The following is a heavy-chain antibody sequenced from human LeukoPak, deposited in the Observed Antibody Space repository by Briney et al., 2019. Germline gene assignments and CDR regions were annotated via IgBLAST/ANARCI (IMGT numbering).Heavy chain of an antibody. J-gene: IGHJ5*02. Sequence: ASVKVSCKASGYTFTSYGISWVRQAPGQGLEWMGWISAYNGNTNYAQKLQGRVTMTTGTSTSTAYMELRSLRSDDTAVYYCARDYRRNYITIFGHNWFDPWGQGTLVTVSS. CDR2: ISAYNGNT. CDR1: GYTFTSYG. V-gene: IGHV1-18*01. D-gene: IGHD3-3*01. CDR3: ARDYRRNYITIFGHNWFDP.